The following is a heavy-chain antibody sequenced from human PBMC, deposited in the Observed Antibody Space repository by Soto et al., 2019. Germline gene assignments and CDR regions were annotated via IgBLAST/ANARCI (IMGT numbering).Heavy chain of an antibody. Sequence: ASVKVYCKASGYTFTSYGISWVRQAPGQGLEWMGWISAYNGNTNYAQKLQGRANMTTDTSTSTAYMEPRSLRSDETAVYYCARGAARPPTHWFDPWGQGTLVTVSS. J-gene: IGHJ5*02. V-gene: IGHV1-18*01. D-gene: IGHD6-6*01. CDR1: GYTFTSYG. CDR3: ARGAARPPTHWFDP. CDR2: ISAYNGNT.